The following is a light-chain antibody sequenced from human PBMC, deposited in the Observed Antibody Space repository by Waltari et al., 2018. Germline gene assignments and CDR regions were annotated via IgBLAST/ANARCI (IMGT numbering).Light chain of an antibody. J-gene: IGKJ4*01. CDR3: QQRYSWPLT. V-gene: IGKV3-11*01. Sequence: EIVLTQSPATLSLSPGERATLSCRASQNIDIYLAWYQQKPGQAPRLLIYDAFYRATGIPARFSGSGSGTDITLTISSLEPEDVAVYSCQQRYSWPLTFGGGTKVQFK. CDR2: DAF. CDR1: QNIDIY.